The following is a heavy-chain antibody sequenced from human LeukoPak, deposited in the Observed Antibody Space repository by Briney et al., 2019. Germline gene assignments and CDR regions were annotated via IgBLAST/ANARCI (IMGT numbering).Heavy chain of an antibody. CDR1: GFTFSSYA. J-gene: IGHJ4*02. D-gene: IGHD5-12*01. Sequence: GGSLRLSCAASGFTFSSYAMSWVRQAPGKGLEWVSTISGTGGTTYYADSVKGRFIIFRDNSNNTLCLQMNSLRAEDTAVYYCAKGRDGYNRWDYWGQGTLVTVSS. V-gene: IGHV3-23*01. CDR2: ISGTGGTT. CDR3: AKGRDGYNRWDY.